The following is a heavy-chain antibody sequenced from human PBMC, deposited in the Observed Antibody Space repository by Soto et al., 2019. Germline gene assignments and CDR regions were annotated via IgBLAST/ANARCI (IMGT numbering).Heavy chain of an antibody. Sequence: ASVKVSCKASGYTFTGYYMHWVRQAPGQGLEWMGWINPNSGGTNYAQKFQGWVTMTRDTSISTAYMELSRLRSDDTAVYYCARVQAMLHDAFDIWGQGTMVTVSS. CDR2: INPNSGGT. CDR3: ARVQAMLHDAFDI. D-gene: IGHD2-2*01. CDR1: GYTFTGYY. J-gene: IGHJ3*02. V-gene: IGHV1-2*04.